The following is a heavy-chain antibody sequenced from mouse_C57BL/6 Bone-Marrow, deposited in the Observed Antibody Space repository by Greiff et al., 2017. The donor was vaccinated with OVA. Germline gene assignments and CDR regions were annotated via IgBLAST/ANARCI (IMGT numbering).Heavy chain of an antibody. CDR1: GYTFTSYW. CDR2: IDPSDSYT. V-gene: IGHV1-59*01. J-gene: IGHJ2*01. CDR3: ARRGEGSYYFDY. Sequence: QVQLKESGAELVRPGTSVKLSCKASGYTFTSYWMHWVKQRPGQGLEWIGVIDPSDSYTNYNQKFKGKATLTVDTSSSTAYMQLSSLTSEDSAVYYCARRGEGSYYFDYWGQGTTLTVSS.